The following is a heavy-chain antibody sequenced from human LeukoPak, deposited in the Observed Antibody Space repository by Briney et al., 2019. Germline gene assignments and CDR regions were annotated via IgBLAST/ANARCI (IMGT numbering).Heavy chain of an antibody. V-gene: IGHV3-23*01. CDR1: GFTFSSYS. CDR2: ISGSGGST. Sequence: GGSLRLFCAASGFTFSSYSMRWVRQAPGKGPEWVSAISGSGGSTYYADSVKGRFTISRDNSKNTLYLQMNSLRAEDTAVYYCAKGVGPSGWYNFYDYFDEWGQGTLVTVSS. J-gene: IGHJ4*02. CDR3: AKGVGPSGWYNFYDYFDE. D-gene: IGHD6-19*01.